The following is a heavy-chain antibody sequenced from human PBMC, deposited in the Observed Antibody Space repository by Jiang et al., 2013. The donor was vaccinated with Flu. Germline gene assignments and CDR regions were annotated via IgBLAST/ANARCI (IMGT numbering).Heavy chain of an antibody. CDR1: RDTLPTNW. CDR3: ARQLGAVPSPTDH. J-gene: IGHJ4*02. CDR2: IYPDDSDT. D-gene: IGHD7-27*01. V-gene: IGHV5-51*01. Sequence: LKISCKGSRDTLPTNWIAWVRQMPGKGLEWMGNIYPDDSDTVYSPSFQGQVTISVDRSITTAYLQWSSLKASDTAMYYCARQLGAVPSPTDHWGQGTLVTVSS.